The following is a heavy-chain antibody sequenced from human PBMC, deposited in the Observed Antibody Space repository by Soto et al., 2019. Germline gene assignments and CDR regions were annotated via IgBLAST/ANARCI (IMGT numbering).Heavy chain of an antibody. CDR2: IYYSGST. J-gene: IGHJ5*02. CDR3: ARPGVVAAGWFDP. V-gene: IGHV4-39*01. CDR1: GGSISSSSYY. D-gene: IGHD2-15*01. Sequence: QLQLQESGPGLVKPSETLSLTCTVSGGSISSSSYYWGWIRQPPGKGLEWIGSIYYSGSTYYNPSLKRRVTISGDTSKNQFSLKLSSVTAADTAVYYCARPGVVAAGWFDPWGQGTLVTVSS.